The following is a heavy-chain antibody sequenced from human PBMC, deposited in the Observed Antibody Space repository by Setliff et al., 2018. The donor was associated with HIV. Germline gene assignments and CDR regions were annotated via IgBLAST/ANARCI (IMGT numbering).Heavy chain of an antibody. J-gene: IGHJ4*02. CDR3: ARSSYCSGGSCSTFAY. V-gene: IGHV4-4*02. D-gene: IGHD2-15*01. CDR2: IHHSGRT. CDR1: GGSISSSDW. Sequence: SETLSLTCAVSGGSISSSDWWTWVRQPPGRGLEWIGEIHHSGRTNYNPSLKSRVTISVDQSENQLSLRLSSVTAADTAVYYCARSSYCSGGSCSTFAYWGQGTLVTVSS.